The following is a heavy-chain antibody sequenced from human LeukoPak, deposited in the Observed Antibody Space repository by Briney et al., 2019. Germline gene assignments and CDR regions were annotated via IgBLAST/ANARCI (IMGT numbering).Heavy chain of an antibody. Sequence: ASVKVSCKASGYTFTSYGISWVRQAPGQGLEWMGWISAYNGNTNYAQKLQGRVTMTRDTSTSTVYMELSSLRSEDTAVYYCARATGRYFDYWGQGTLVTVSS. CDR1: GYTFTSYG. J-gene: IGHJ4*02. CDR3: ARATGRYFDY. V-gene: IGHV1-18*01. D-gene: IGHD2-8*02. CDR2: ISAYNGNT.